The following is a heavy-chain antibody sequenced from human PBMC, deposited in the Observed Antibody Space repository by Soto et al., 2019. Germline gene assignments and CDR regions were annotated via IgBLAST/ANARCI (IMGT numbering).Heavy chain of an antibody. V-gene: IGHV3-11*01. CDR3: ARGVGHYDFWSGYLGNDAFAI. Sequence: PGGSLRLSCAVSGFTFSDYYMSWIRQAPGKGLEWVSYISSSGSTIYYADSVKGRFTISRDNAKNSLYLQMNSLRAEDTAVYYCARGVGHYDFWSGYLGNDAFAIWGQGTMVTVSS. CDR2: ISSSGSTI. CDR1: GFTFSDYY. J-gene: IGHJ3*02. D-gene: IGHD3-3*01.